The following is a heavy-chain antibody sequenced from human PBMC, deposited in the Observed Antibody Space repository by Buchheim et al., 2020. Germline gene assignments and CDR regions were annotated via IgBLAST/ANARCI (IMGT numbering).Heavy chain of an antibody. Sequence: QVQLVQSGAEVKKPGASVKVSCKASGYTFTGYYMHWVRQAPGQGLEWMGRINPNSGGTNYAQKFQGRVTMTRDTSISTAYMELGRLRSDDTAVYYCAREALGYCSGGSCYSGGEWFDPWGQGTL. CDR2: INPNSGGT. J-gene: IGHJ5*02. CDR3: AREALGYCSGGSCYSGGEWFDP. V-gene: IGHV1-2*06. D-gene: IGHD2-15*01. CDR1: GYTFTGYY.